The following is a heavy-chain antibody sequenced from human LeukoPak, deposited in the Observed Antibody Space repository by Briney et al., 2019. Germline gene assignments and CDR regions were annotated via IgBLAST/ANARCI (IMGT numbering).Heavy chain of an antibody. CDR3: AKDRTMAADGTYFDY. D-gene: IGHD6-13*01. J-gene: IGHJ4*02. CDR2: ISSSSSTI. V-gene: IGHV3-48*01. Sequence: PGGSLRLSCAASGFTFITSSMKWVRQAPGKGLGWVSYISSSSSTIYYADSVKGRFTISRDNSQNTLYLQMNSLRTEDTAVYFCAKDRTMAADGTYFDYWGQGTLVTVSS. CDR1: GFTFITSS.